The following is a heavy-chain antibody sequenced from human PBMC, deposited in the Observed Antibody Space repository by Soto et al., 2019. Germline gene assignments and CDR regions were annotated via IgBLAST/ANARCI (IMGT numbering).Heavy chain of an antibody. Sequence: QLQLQESGPGLVKPSETLSLTCTVSGGSISSSSYYWGWIRQPPGKGLEWIGSIYYSGSTYYNPSLKGRVTLSVDTSKNQFSLKLGSVTAADTAVYYCARPVQLVGFDPWGQGNLVTVFS. J-gene: IGHJ5*02. CDR1: GGSISSSSYY. D-gene: IGHD6-6*01. CDR2: IYYSGST. CDR3: ARPVQLVGFDP. V-gene: IGHV4-39*01.